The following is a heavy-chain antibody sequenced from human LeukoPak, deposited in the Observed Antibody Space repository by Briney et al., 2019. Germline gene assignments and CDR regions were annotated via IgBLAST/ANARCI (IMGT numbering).Heavy chain of an antibody. D-gene: IGHD4-17*01. CDR2: NNPSGGST. Sequence: ASVKVSCKASGYTFTSYDINWVRQATGQGLEWMGINNPSGGSTSYAQKFQGRDTMTRDTSTSSVYMELSSLRSEDTAVYYCARDNDYAGGYYYGMDVWGQGTTVTVSS. CDR1: GYTFTSYD. CDR3: ARDNDYAGGYYYGMDV. V-gene: IGHV1-46*01. J-gene: IGHJ6*02.